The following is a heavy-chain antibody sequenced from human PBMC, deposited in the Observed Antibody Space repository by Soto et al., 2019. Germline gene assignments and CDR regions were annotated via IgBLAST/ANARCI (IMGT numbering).Heavy chain of an antibody. CDR2: ISGHNGNT. D-gene: IGHD2-8*01. CDR3: ARDLYPLAYYFDF. V-gene: IGHV1-18*04. CDR1: GYTFTNHG. Sequence: QVPLVQSGAEVKKPGASVKVSCKASGYTFTNHGISWVRQAPGQGLEWLGWISGHNGNTKYAQRLKGRVTMTADTSTSTAYMELRSLRSDDTAVYYCARDLYPLAYYFDFWSQGTLVTVSS. J-gene: IGHJ4*02.